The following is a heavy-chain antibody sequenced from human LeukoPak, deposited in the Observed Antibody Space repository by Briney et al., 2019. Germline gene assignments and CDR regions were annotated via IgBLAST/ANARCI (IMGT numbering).Heavy chain of an antibody. Sequence: SETLSLTCTVSGGSISSGSYYWSWIRQPAGKGLEWIGRIYTSGSTNYNPSLKSRVTISVDTSKNQFSLKLSSVTAADTAVYYCAREVTAAGIGYWGQGTLVTVSS. CDR3: AREVTAAGIGY. V-gene: IGHV4-61*02. CDR1: GGSISSGSYY. J-gene: IGHJ4*02. CDR2: IYTSGST. D-gene: IGHD6-13*01.